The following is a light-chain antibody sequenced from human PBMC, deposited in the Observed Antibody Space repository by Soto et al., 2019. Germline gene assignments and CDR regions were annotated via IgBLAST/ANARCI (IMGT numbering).Light chain of an antibody. V-gene: IGKV3-20*01. J-gene: IGKJ1*01. CDR1: QSVSSTF. CDR2: GVS. CDR3: QQYASSPPRT. Sequence: EIVLTQSPGTLSLSPGERATLSCRASQSVSSTFLAWYQQKPGQAPRLLIYGVSSRATGIPDRFSGSGSGTEFTLTISRLEPEDFAVYYCQQYASSPPRTFGQGTKVEL.